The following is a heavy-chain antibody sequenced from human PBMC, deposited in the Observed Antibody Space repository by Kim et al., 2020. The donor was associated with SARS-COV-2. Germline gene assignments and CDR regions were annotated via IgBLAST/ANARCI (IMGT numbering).Heavy chain of an antibody. Sequence: GGSLRLSCAASGFTFSSYAMSWVRQAPGKGLEWVSAISGSGGSTYYADSVKGRFTISRDNSKNTLYLQMNSLRAEDTAVYYCAKPPGFGCSGGSCYSSYYYYYGMDVWGQGTTVTVSS. V-gene: IGHV3-23*01. CDR2: ISGSGGST. CDR3: AKPPGFGCSGGSCYSSYYYYYGMDV. CDR1: GFTFSSYA. D-gene: IGHD2-15*01. J-gene: IGHJ6*02.